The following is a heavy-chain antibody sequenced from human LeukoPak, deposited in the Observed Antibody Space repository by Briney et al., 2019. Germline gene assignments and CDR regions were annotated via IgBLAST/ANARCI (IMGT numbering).Heavy chain of an antibody. CDR1: GYRFTNYW. V-gene: IGHV5-51*01. D-gene: IGHD3-10*01. J-gene: IGHJ5*01. CDR3: ARHTSGVRGPTPRVDS. Sequence: GESLKISCKGTGYRFTNYWIAWMRQMPGKGLEWMGIIYPDDSDIRYSPSFQGQVTISADRSISTAYLQWSSLKASDTAMYYCARHTSGVRGPTPRVDSWGQGTPFTVSS. CDR2: IYPDDSDI.